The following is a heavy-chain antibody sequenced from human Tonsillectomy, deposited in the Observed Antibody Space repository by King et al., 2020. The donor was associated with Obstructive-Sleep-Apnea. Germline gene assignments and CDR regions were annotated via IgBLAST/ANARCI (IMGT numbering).Heavy chain of an antibody. Sequence: VQLVESGGGLVQPGRSLRLSCAASGFNLDDYAMHWVRQVPGKGLEWCSGISWNSGNIGYADSLKGRLTITRDNAKNSLYLQMNSLRAEDPALYYCAKDMGFDTGGGFDYWGQGALVTVFS. V-gene: IGHV3-9*01. J-gene: IGHJ4*02. CDR1: GFNLDDYA. CDR2: ISWNSGNI. CDR3: AKDMGFDTGGGFDY. D-gene: IGHD1-26*01.